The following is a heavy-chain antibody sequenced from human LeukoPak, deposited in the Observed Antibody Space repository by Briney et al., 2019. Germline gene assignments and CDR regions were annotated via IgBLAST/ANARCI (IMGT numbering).Heavy chain of an antibody. D-gene: IGHD5-12*01. CDR2: VASDGST. V-gene: IGHV3-53*01. J-gene: IGHJ4*02. CDR1: GITVSSNY. CDR3: AKATVGGYED. Sequence: PGGSLRLSCAASGITVSSNYMSWVRQAPGKGLEWVSVVASDGSTKYADSVKGRFAISRDNSKNTLYLPMNSLRAEDTGVYYCAKATVGGYEDWGQGTLVTVPS.